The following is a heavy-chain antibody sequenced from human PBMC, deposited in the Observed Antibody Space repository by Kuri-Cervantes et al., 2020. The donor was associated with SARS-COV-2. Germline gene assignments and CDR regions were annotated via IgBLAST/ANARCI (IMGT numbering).Heavy chain of an antibody. CDR3: ARASNGLRARSYYFDY. D-gene: IGHD2-8*01. Sequence: SQTLSLTCAVYGGSFSGYYWSWIRQPPGKGLEWIGEINHSGSTNYNPSLKSRVTISVDTSKNQFSLKLSSVTAADTAVYYCARASNGLRARSYYFDYWGQEPWSPSPQ. CDR2: INHSGST. J-gene: IGHJ4*01. V-gene: IGHV4-34*01. CDR1: GGSFSGYY.